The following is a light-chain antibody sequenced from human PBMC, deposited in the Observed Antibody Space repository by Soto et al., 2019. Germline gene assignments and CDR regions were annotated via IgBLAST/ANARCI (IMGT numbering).Light chain of an antibody. J-gene: IGLJ3*02. Sequence: QAVVTQPPSVSGATGQRVTISCTGSSSNIGAGYDVHWYQQLPGTAPKLPIYGNSNRPSGVPDRFSGSKSGTSASLAITGLQAEDAADYYCQSYDSSLSALFGGGTKLTVL. CDR3: QSYDSSLSAL. CDR1: SSNIGAGYD. CDR2: GNS. V-gene: IGLV1-40*01.